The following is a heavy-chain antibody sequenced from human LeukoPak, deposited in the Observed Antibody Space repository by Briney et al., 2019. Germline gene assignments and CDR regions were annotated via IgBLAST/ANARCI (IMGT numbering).Heavy chain of an antibody. CDR3: ARNYYGSGSSDFDY. J-gene: IGHJ4*02. D-gene: IGHD3-10*01. CDR2: INWNGGST. V-gene: IGHV3-20*04. Sequence: GGSLRLSCATSGFTFSNYAVSWVRQAPGKGLEWVSGINWNGGSTGYADSVKGRFTISRDNAKNSLYLQMNSLRAEDTALYYCARNYYGSGSSDFDYWGQGTLVTVSS. CDR1: GFTFSNYA.